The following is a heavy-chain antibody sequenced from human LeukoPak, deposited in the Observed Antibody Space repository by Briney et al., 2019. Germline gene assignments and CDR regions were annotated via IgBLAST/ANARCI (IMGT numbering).Heavy chain of an antibody. CDR3: ARSPHILTGENFDF. D-gene: IGHD3-9*01. CDR2: INPNSGGT. CDR1: GYTFTDYY. Sequence: GASVKVSCKASGYTFTDYYMHWVRQAPGQGLEWMGWINPNSGGTNYAQKFQDRVSMTRDTSISTAYMQLSRLRSDDTAVYYCARSPHILTGENFDFWGQGTLLTVSS. V-gene: IGHV1-2*02. J-gene: IGHJ4*02.